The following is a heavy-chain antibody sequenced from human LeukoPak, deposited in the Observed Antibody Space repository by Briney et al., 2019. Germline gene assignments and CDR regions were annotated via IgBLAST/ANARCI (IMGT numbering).Heavy chain of an antibody. D-gene: IGHD4-11*01. CDR2: INSDGSVT. J-gene: IGHJ3*01. Sequence: GGSLRLSCAASGFTFSSYSMNWVRQAPGKGLVWVSHINSDGSVTNYADSVKGRFTISRDNAKNTLYLQMNSLRAEDTAVYYCARRWQSNQGDAYDFWGQGTMVTVSS. V-gene: IGHV3-74*01. CDR3: ARRWQSNQGDAYDF. CDR1: GFTFSSYS.